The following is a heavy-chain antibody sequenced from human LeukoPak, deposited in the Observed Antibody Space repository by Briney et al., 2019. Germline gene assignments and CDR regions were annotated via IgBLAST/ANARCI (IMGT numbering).Heavy chain of an antibody. J-gene: IGHJ6*02. Sequence: ASVKVSCKASGGTFSSYAISWVRQAPGQGLEWMGRIIPIFGIANYAQKFQGRVTITADKSTSTAYMELSSLRSEDTAVYYCAREEYQLLLGLYYGMDVWGQGTTVTVS. V-gene: IGHV1-69*04. CDR3: AREEYQLLLGLYYGMDV. CDR1: GGTFSSYA. D-gene: IGHD2-2*01. CDR2: IIPIFGIA.